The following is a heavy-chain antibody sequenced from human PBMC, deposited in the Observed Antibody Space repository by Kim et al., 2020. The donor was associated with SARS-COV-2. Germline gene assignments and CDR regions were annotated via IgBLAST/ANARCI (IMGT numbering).Heavy chain of an antibody. CDR3: MRGGVTGLHYFDL. CDR1: GASFNDYY. CDR2: IDHSEIP. Sequence: SETLSLTCSVYGASFNDYYWGWIRQPPGKGLEWIGEIDHSEIPNYNPSLKSRVTLSVDTSKKQISLKLNSVTAADTAVYYCMRGGVTGLHYFDLWGQGTLVTVSP. J-gene: IGHJ4*02. V-gene: IGHV4-34*01.